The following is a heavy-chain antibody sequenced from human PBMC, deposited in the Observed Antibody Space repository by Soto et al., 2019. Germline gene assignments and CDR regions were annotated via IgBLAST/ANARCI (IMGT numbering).Heavy chain of an antibody. J-gene: IGHJ4*02. Sequence: QITLKESGPTLVKPTQTLTLTCTFSGFSLSTSGVGVGWISQPPGKALEWLAVIYWDDSKTYSPSLKSRLTITKDTSRDQVVLTMTKMDPVDTATYYCAHKGSGSRAIDYRGQGALVTVSS. CDR2: IYWDDSK. CDR1: GFSLSTSGVG. V-gene: IGHV2-5*02. CDR3: AHKGSGSRAIDY. D-gene: IGHD3-10*01.